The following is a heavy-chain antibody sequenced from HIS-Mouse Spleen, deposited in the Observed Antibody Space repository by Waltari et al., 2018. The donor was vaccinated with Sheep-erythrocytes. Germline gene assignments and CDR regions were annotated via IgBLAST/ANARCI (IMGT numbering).Heavy chain of an antibody. CDR1: GFTFSSYG. CDR3: AKGGFGGNSNDAFDI. CDR2: ISYEGSNK. J-gene: IGHJ3*02. V-gene: IGHV3-30*18. Sequence: QVQLVESGGGVVQPGRSLRLSCAASGFTFSSYGMHWVRWAPGKGLEWVAVISYEGSNKYYADSVKGRFTISRDNSKNTLYLQMNSLRAEDTAVYYCAKGGFGGNSNDAFDIWGQGTTVTVSS. D-gene: IGHD3-16*01.